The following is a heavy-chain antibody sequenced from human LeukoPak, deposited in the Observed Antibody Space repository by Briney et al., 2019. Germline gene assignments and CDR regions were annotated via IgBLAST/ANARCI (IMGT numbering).Heavy chain of an antibody. CDR3: ARDPIRGGKAFDY. J-gene: IGHJ4*02. CDR1: GGTFSSYA. D-gene: IGHD4-23*01. V-gene: IGHV1-69*05. Sequence: SVKVSCKASGGTFSSYAISWVRQAPGQGLEWMGGIIPIFGTANYAQKFQGRVTITTDESTSTAYMELSRLRSDDTAVYYCARDPIRGGKAFDYWGQGTLVTVSS. CDR2: IIPIFGTA.